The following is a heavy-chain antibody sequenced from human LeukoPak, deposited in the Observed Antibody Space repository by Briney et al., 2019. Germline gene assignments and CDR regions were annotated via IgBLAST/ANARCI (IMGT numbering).Heavy chain of an antibody. V-gene: IGHV3-23*01. Sequence: GGPLRLSCAASGFTFSRYAMSWVRQAPGKGLEWVSAISGSGGSTYYADSVKGRFTISRGNSKNTLYLQMNSLRAEDTAVYYCATDSYDRSGYHSNSVYWGQGTLVTVSS. CDR1: GFTFSRYA. J-gene: IGHJ4*02. D-gene: IGHD3-22*01. CDR3: ATDSYDRSGYHSNSVY. CDR2: ISGSGGST.